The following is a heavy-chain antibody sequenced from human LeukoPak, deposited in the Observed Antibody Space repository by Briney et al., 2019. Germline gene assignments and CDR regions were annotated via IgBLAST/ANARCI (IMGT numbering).Heavy chain of an antibody. D-gene: IGHD5-24*01. CDR2: IYSDNRT. Sequence: GGSLRLSCAASGFTFSTYAVNWVRQAPGKGLEWVSVIYSDNRTYYADSVKGRFTISRDYSKNTLHLQMNSLRAEDTAVHYCARAGAGYAFDIWGQGTMVIVSS. V-gene: IGHV3-66*01. CDR3: ARAGAGYAFDI. CDR1: GFTFSTYA. J-gene: IGHJ3*02.